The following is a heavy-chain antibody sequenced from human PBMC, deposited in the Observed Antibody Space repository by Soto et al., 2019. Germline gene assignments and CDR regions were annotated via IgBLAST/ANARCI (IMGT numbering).Heavy chain of an antibody. V-gene: IGHV4-34*01. CDR2: VDHRGST. CDR1: GESFSGYY. Sequence: SENLSLTCVVSGESFSGYYWSWIRQTPGMGLEWIGEVDHRGSTTYNPSLKNRASISIDSSKNLFSLELASVTAADTALYFYASYWYGNSLYVVDVCGQGSRVTVSS. D-gene: IGHD2-8*02. J-gene: IGHJ6*02. CDR3: ASYWYGNSLYVVDV.